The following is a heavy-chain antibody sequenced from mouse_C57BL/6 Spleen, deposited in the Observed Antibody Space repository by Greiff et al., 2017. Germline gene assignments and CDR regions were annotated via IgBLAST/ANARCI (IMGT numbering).Heavy chain of an antibody. CDR1: GYTFTSYW. J-gene: IGHJ2*01. CDR2: IYPGSGST. CDR3: AISTTVVDYFDY. Sequence: QVQLQQPGAELVKPGASVKMSCKASGYTFTSYWITWVKQRPGQGLEWIGDIYPGSGSTNYNEKFKSKATLTVDTSSSTAYMQLSSLTSEDAAVYYCAISTTVVDYFDYWGQGTTLTVSA. D-gene: IGHD1-1*01. V-gene: IGHV1-55*01.